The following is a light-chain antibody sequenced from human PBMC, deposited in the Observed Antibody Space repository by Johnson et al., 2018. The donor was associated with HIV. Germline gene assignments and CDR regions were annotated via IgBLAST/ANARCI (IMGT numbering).Light chain of an antibody. Sequence: QSVLTQSPSLSAAPGQKVTISCSGSSSDIGNNYVSWYQQLPGTAPKLLIYDNNKRPSGIPDRFSGSKSGTSATLGITGLQTGEEADYYCGTWDSRLSDGGVFGTGTNVTVL. CDR1: SSDIGNNY. CDR2: DNN. CDR3: GTWDSRLSDGGV. J-gene: IGLJ1*01. V-gene: IGLV1-51*01.